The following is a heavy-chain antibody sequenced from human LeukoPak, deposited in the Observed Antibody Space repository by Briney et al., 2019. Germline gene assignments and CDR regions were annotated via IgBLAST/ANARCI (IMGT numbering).Heavy chain of an antibody. CDR2: IGTAGDT. Sequence: GGSLRLSCAASGFTFSSYDMHWVRQATGKGLEWVSAIGTAGDTYYPGSVKGRFTISRENAKNSLYLQMNSLRAGDTAVYYCAKDFGEAAFDIWGQGTMVTVSS. CDR3: AKDFGEAAFDI. V-gene: IGHV3-13*04. CDR1: GFTFSSYD. D-gene: IGHD3-10*01. J-gene: IGHJ3*02.